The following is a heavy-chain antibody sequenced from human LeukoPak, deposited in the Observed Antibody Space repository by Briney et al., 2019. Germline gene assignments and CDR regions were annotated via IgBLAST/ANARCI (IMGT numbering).Heavy chain of an antibody. Sequence: GGSLRLSCAASGFAVSNNYMGWARQAPGKGLERVSLIYSGGISYYVDSVKGRFTISRDNSKNTLYLQMNSLRAEDTAVYYCARAPYGDYAGDYYYGMDVWGQGTTVTVSS. CDR1: GFAVSNNY. V-gene: IGHV3-53*01. J-gene: IGHJ6*02. CDR3: ARAPYGDYAGDYYYGMDV. CDR2: IYSGGIS. D-gene: IGHD4-17*01.